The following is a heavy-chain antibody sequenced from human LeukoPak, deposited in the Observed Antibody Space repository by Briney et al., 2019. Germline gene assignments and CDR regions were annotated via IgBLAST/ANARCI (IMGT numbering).Heavy chain of an antibody. J-gene: IGHJ6*02. Sequence: ASVKVSCKASGYTFTSYYMHWVRQAPGQGLEWMGIINPSGGSTSYAQKFQGRVTMTRDTSTSTVYMELSSLRSEDTAVYYCASPARPYYYDSSGYDYYGMDVWGQGTTVTVSS. V-gene: IGHV1-46*01. CDR3: ASPARPYYYDSSGYDYYGMDV. CDR2: INPSGGST. CDR1: GYTFTSYY. D-gene: IGHD3-22*01.